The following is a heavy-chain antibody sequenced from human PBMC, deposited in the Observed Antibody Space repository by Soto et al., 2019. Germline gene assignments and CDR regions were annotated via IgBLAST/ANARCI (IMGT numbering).Heavy chain of an antibody. CDR3: ARYDSGALDY. Sequence: QVQLQESGPGLVRPSQTLSLTCTVSGGSISSSGGYYWTWIRQHPGKGLEWIGYIYYSGNAYYNPSLKSRVIISVDTSKNQFSLKMSSVTAADTAIYYCARYDSGALDYWGQGTLVTVSS. V-gene: IGHV4-31*03. CDR1: GGSISSSGGYY. D-gene: IGHD3-10*01. CDR2: IYYSGNA. J-gene: IGHJ4*02.